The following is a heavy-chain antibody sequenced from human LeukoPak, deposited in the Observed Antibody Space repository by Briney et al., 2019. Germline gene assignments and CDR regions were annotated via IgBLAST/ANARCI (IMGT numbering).Heavy chain of an antibody. CDR3: ARGYELSLYYFDY. CDR1: GGSISSYY. Sequence: PSETLSLTCTVSGGSISSYYWSWIRQPPGKGLEWIGYIYYSGSTNYNPSLKSRVTISVDTSKNQFSLKLSSVTAADTAVYYCARGYELSLYYFDYWGQGTLVTVSS. J-gene: IGHJ4*02. CDR2: IYYSGST. D-gene: IGHD1-1*01. V-gene: IGHV4-59*01.